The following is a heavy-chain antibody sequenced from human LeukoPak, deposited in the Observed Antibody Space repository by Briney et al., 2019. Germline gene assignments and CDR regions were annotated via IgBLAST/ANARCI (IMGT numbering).Heavy chain of an antibody. Sequence: PGGSLRLSCAASGFTFSSFEMSWVRQAPGKGLEWVSAISGSGGSAYCADSVKGRFTISRDNSRNSLSLQMNSLRAEDTALYYCAKTGYSSGWYRIWDYWGQGTLSPSPQ. CDR1: GFTFSSFE. J-gene: IGHJ4*02. CDR3: AKTGYSSGWYRIWDY. V-gene: IGHV3-23*01. D-gene: IGHD6-19*01. CDR2: ISGSGGSA.